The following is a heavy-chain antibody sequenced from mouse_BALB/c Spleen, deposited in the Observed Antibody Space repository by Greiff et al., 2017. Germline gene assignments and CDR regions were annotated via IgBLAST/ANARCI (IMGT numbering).Heavy chain of an antibody. CDR3: ARCPTRDYYAMDY. V-gene: IGHV1-14*01. CDR1: GYTFTSYV. Sequence: VQLQQSGPELVKPGASVKMSCKASGYTFTSYVMHWVKQKPGQGLEWIGYINPYNDGTKYNEKFKGKATLTSDKSSSTAYMELSSLTSEDSAVYYCARCPTRDYYAMDYWGQGTSVTVTS. J-gene: IGHJ4*01. CDR2: INPYNDGT.